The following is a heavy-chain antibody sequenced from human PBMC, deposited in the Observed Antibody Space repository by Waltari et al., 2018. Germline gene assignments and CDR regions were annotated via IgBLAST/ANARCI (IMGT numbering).Heavy chain of an antibody. CDR3: AKDGPVCGGASCSSFDR. CDR1: GFSFTGYA. CDR2: IWHDGSDK. D-gene: IGHD2-2*01. J-gene: IGHJ4*02. Sequence: QVQLVESGGGVVQPGGSLRLSCAASGFSFTGYAMHCGRQAPGKGLEWVAFIWHDGSDKFYGDSVKGRFIISRDNSKNMVYLEMDSLRADDTAVYYCAKDGPVCGGASCSSFDRWGQGTLVTVSP. V-gene: IGHV3-30*02.